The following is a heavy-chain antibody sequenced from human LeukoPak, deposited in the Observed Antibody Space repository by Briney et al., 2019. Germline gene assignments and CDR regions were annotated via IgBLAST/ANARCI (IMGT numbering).Heavy chain of an antibody. V-gene: IGHV3-23*01. CDR3: AKYGPQDSGSSHFDY. CDR1: GFTFSSYA. Sequence: GGSLRLSCAASGFTFSSYAMSWVRQSPGKGLEWVSAIRDSGSSTHYADSVKGRFTTSRDNSKNTLFLQMNSLRAEDTAIYYCAKYGPQDSGSSHFDYWGQGALVTVSS. J-gene: IGHJ4*02. D-gene: IGHD1-26*01. CDR2: IRDSGSST.